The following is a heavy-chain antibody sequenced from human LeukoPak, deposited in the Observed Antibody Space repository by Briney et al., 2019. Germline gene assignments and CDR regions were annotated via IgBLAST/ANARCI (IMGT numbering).Heavy chain of an antibody. Sequence: SQTLSLTCTVSGGSISSGSYYWSWIRQPAGKGLEWIGRIYTSGSTNYNPSLKSRVTISVDTSKNQFSLKLSSVTAADTAVYYCARVRRLRLGELSLMKGGEYYYYYMDVWGKGTTVTVSS. D-gene: IGHD3-16*02. CDR2: IYTSGST. CDR1: GGSISSGSYY. CDR3: ARVRRLRLGELSLMKGGEYYYYYMDV. V-gene: IGHV4-61*02. J-gene: IGHJ6*03.